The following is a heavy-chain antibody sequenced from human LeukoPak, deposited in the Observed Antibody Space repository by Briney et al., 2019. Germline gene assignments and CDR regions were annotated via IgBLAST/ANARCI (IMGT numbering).Heavy chain of an antibody. CDR1: GYSFTSYW. V-gene: IGHV5-51*01. CDR2: IYPGDSDT. D-gene: IGHD3-9*01. J-gene: IGHJ5*02. Sequence: GESLKISCKGSGYSFTSYWIGWVRQMPGKGLEWMGIIYPGDSDTRYSPSFQGQVTISADKSISTAYLQWSSLKASDTAMFFNPKTAYDILTGFDPWGQGTLVTVSS. CDR3: PKTAYDILTGFDP.